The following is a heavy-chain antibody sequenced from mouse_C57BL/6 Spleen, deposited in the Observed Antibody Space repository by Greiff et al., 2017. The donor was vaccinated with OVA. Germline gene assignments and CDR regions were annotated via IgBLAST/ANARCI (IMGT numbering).Heavy chain of an antibody. V-gene: IGHV5-4*01. CDR2: ISDGGSYT. J-gene: IGHJ3*01. CDR1: GFTFSSYA. CDR3: ARDGIYYGNLAWFAY. Sequence: EVQLVESGGGLVKPGGSLKLSCAASGFTFSSYAMSWVRQTPEQRLEWVATISDGGSYTYYPDNVKGRFTISRDNAKNNLYLQMSHLKSEDTAMYYCARDGIYYGNLAWFAYWGQGTLVTVSA. D-gene: IGHD2-1*01.